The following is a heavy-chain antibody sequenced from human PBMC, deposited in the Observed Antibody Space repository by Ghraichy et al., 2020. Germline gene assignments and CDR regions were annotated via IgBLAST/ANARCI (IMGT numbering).Heavy chain of an antibody. D-gene: IGHD6-13*01. V-gene: IGHV3-21*01. Sequence: GGSLRLSCAASGFTFSSYSMNWVRQAPGKGLEWVSSISSSSSYIYYADSVKGRFTISRDNAKNSLYLQMNSLRAEDTAVYYCARAIAAAGTWYYYGMDVWGQGPRSPSP. CDR2: ISSSSSYI. CDR1: GFTFSSYS. CDR3: ARAIAAAGTWYYYGMDV. J-gene: IGHJ6*02.